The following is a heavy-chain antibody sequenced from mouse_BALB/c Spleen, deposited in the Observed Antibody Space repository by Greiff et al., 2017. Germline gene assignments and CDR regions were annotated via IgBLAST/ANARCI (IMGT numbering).Heavy chain of an antibody. V-gene: IGHV1S137*01. CDR3: ARRTGTKAMDY. CDR2: ISTYYGDA. Sequence: VQLQQSGAELVRPGVSVKISCKGSGYTFTDSAMHWVKQSHAKSLKWIGVISTYYGDASYNQKFKGKATMTVDKSSSTAYMELARLTSEDSAIYYCARRTGTKAMDYWGQGTSVTVSS. CDR1: GYTFTDSA. J-gene: IGHJ4*01. D-gene: IGHD4-1*01.